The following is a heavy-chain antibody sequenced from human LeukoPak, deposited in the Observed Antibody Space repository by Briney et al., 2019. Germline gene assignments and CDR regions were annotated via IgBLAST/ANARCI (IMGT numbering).Heavy chain of an antibody. CDR1: GGSISGYY. CDR3: ARQWLVSPLFDY. V-gene: IGHV4-34*01. D-gene: IGHD6-19*01. Sequence: KPSETLSLTCTVSGGSISGYYWSWIRQPPGQGLEWFGEINHSGSTNYNPSLKSRVTISVDTSKNQLSLKLSSMTAADTAVYYCARQWLVSPLFDYWGQGTLVTVSS. CDR2: INHSGST. J-gene: IGHJ4*02.